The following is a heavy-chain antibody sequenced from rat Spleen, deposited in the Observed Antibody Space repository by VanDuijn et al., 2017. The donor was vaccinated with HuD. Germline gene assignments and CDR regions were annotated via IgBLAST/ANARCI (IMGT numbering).Heavy chain of an antibody. J-gene: IGHJ2*01. CDR1: GFTFNKYW. D-gene: IGHD1-4*01. CDR2: INNTGGST. V-gene: IGHV5-31*01. Sequence: EVLLVESGGGPVQPGRSLKLSCEASGFTFNKYWMTWIRQAPGKGLEWVASINNTGGSTYYPDSVKGRFTIPRDNAKSTLYLQMNSLRSEDTATYYCTRGNYPGTWGQGVMVTVSS. CDR3: TRGNYPGT.